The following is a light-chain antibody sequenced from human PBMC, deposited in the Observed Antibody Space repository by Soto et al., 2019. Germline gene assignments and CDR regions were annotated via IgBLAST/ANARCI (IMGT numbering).Light chain of an antibody. Sequence: QSALTQPASVSGSPGQSITISCTGTSSDVGSYDLVSWYQHHPGTAPKLIIYEVSNRPSGVSFRFSGSKSGYTASLTISGLQAEDEADYYCSSYTISSTVIFGRGTKLTVL. CDR3: SSYTISSTVI. CDR1: SSDVGSYDL. J-gene: IGLJ2*01. V-gene: IGLV2-14*02. CDR2: EVS.